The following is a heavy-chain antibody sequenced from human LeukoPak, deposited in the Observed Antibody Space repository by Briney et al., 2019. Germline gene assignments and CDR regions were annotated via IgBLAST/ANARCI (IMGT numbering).Heavy chain of an antibody. J-gene: IGHJ3*02. V-gene: IGHV4-34*01. Sequence: SETLSLTCAVYGGSFSGYYWSWFRQPPGKGLEWIGEINHSGSTNYNPSLKSRVTISVDTSKNQFSLKLSSVTAADTAVYYCARHPCYGSGSYYRRGAFDIWGQGTMVTVSS. CDR2: INHSGST. CDR3: ARHPCYGSGSYYRRGAFDI. CDR1: GGSFSGYY. D-gene: IGHD3-10*01.